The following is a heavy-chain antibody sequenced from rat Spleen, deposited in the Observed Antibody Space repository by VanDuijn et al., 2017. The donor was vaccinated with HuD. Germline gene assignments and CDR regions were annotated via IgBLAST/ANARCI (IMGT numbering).Heavy chain of an antibody. D-gene: IGHD1-9*01. CDR3: TREGHTMDRATYWFAY. J-gene: IGHJ3*01. V-gene: IGHV2-15*01. CDR1: GFSLTSYT. CDR2: ISSGGST. Sequence: QVQLKESGPGLVQPSQTLSLTCTVSGFSLTSYTVSWVRQPPGKGLEWIAAISSGGSTYYDSTLKSRLSISRDTSNSQVFLKIYSLQTEDTAIYFCTREGHTMDRATYWFAYWGQGTLVTVSS.